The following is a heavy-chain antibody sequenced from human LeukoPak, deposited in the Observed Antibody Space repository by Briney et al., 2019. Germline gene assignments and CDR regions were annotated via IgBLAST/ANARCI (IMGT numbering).Heavy chain of an antibody. J-gene: IGHJ4*02. CDR2: ISYDGSIK. CDR3: AKEPRGTIFGVAIKRSYYFDY. CDR1: GFTFSSYG. V-gene: IGHV3-30*18. D-gene: IGHD3-3*01. Sequence: GRSLRLSCAASGFTFSSYGMHWVRQAPGKGLEWVAVISYDGSIKYYADSVKGRFTISRDNSKNTLYLQMNSLRAEDTAVYYCAKEPRGTIFGVAIKRSYYFDYWGQGTLVTVSS.